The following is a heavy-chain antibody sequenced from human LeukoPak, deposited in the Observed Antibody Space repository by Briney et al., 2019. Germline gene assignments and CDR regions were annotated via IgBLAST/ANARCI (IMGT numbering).Heavy chain of an antibody. Sequence: SETLSLTCTVSGGSISSYYWSWIRQPPGKGLEWIGYIYYSGSTNYNPSLKSRVTISVDTSKNQFSLKLSSVTAADTAVYYCARSKGRYYYDSSGYPPFDYWGQGTLVTVSS. CDR3: ARSKGRYYYDSSGYPPFDY. CDR1: GGSISSYY. D-gene: IGHD3-22*01. V-gene: IGHV4-59*01. CDR2: IYYSGST. J-gene: IGHJ4*02.